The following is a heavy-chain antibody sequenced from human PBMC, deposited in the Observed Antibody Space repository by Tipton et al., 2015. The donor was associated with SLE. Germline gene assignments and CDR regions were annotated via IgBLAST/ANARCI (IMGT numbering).Heavy chain of an antibody. V-gene: IGHV4-38-2*01. Sequence: TLSLTCAVSGYSISSGYYWGWIRQPPGKGLEWIGSIYPSGSTYYNPSLKSRVTISVDTSKNQFSLKLSSVTAADTAVYYCASQGAAAGTRWFDPWGQGTLVTVSS. CDR1: GYSISSGYY. CDR3: ASQGAAAGTRWFDP. CDR2: IYPSGST. J-gene: IGHJ5*02. D-gene: IGHD6-13*01.